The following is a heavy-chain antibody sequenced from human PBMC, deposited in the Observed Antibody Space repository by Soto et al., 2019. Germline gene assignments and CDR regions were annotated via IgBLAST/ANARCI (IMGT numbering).Heavy chain of an antibody. Sequence: QITLKESGPTLVKPTQTLTLTCTFSGFSLSTSGVGVGWIRQPPGKALEWLALIYWNDDERYSPSLKSRLTITKDTSKNQVVLTMTNMDPVDTATYYCAHRPGPRAWFDPWGQGTLVTVSS. CDR1: GFSLSTSGVG. V-gene: IGHV2-5*01. CDR3: AHRPGPRAWFDP. CDR2: IYWNDDE. J-gene: IGHJ5*02. D-gene: IGHD6-6*01.